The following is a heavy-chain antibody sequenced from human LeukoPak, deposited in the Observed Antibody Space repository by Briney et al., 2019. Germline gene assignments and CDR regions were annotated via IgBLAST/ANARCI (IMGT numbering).Heavy chain of an antibody. CDR3: ARDEWSSGWNPLRI. J-gene: IGHJ3*02. Sequence: SVKVSCKASGGTFSTYAINWVRQAPGQGLEWMGGITPIFGTANYAQKFQGRVTITTDESTSTAYMELSSLRSEDTAVYYCARDEWSSGWNPLRIWGQGTMVTVSS. V-gene: IGHV1-69*05. CDR1: GGTFSTYA. CDR2: ITPIFGTA. D-gene: IGHD6-19*01.